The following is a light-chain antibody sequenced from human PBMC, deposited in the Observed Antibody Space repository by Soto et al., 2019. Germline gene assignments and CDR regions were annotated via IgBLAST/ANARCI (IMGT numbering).Light chain of an antibody. CDR1: QSVSSY. J-gene: IGKJ4*01. V-gene: IGKV3-11*01. CDR2: DAS. CDR3: QQRSNWPLT. Sequence: EILLTQSPATLSLSPGERATLSCRASQSVSSYLAWYQQKPGQAPRILIYDASNRDTGIPARFSGSGSGTDFTLTISRLEPEDFEVYYCQQRSNWPLTFGGGTKVDIK.